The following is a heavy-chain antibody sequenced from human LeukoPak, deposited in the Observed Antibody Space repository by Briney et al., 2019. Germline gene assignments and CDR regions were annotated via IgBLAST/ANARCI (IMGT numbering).Heavy chain of an antibody. J-gene: IGHJ4*02. V-gene: IGHV3-74*01. D-gene: IGHD5-12*01. CDR2: INSDASST. CDR1: GNYW. CDR3: TRVRGYDFDF. Sequence: GGSLRLSCAASGNYWMHWVRQVPGKGLVWVSRINSDASSTNYADSVKGRFTISRDNAKNTLYLQMNSLRAEDTAVYYCTRVRGYDFDFWGQGTLVTVSS.